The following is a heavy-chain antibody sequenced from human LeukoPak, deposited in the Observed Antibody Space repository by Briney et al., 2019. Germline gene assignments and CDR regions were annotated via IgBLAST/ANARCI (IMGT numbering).Heavy chain of an antibody. D-gene: IGHD3-10*01. Sequence: ASVKVSCKVSGYTLTELSMDWVRQAPGKGLEWTGGFDPEDGETIYAQKFQGRVTMTEDTSTDTAYMELSSLRSEDTAVYYCATATLINYYGSGSYSYWGQGTLVTVSS. CDR3: ATATLINYYGSGSYSY. CDR2: FDPEDGET. CDR1: GYTLTELS. J-gene: IGHJ4*02. V-gene: IGHV1-24*01.